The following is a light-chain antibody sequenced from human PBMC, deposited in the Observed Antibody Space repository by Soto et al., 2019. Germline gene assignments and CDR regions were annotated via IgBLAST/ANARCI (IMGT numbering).Light chain of an antibody. V-gene: IGLV2-14*01. Sequence: QSALTQPASVYGSPGHSITISCTGTSSDVGGYNYVSWYQQHPGNAPKLITYDVSNRPSGVSNRCYGSKSSYTAYLSTSGLQAEDEADYSCSADPRSSSYVCGSGTKLTVL. J-gene: IGLJ1*01. CDR3: SADPRSSSYV. CDR1: SSDVGGYNY. CDR2: DVS.